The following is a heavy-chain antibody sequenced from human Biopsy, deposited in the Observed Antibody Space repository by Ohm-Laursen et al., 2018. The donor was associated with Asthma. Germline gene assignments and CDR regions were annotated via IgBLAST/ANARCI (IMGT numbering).Heavy chain of an antibody. CDR2: IKTNRRGA. D-gene: IGHD3-22*01. CDR1: GFTFGDYW. J-gene: IGHJ3*01. CDR3: VKDTYEDDYGYYTFDV. Sequence: SLRLSCSASGFTFGDYWMSWVRQVPGKGLEWVSTIKTNRRGADYPDPAKGRFTISRDDSKNTLYLQMSSLRAEDTAVYYCVKDTYEDDYGYYTFDVWGQGTMVTVSS. V-gene: IGHV3-23*01.